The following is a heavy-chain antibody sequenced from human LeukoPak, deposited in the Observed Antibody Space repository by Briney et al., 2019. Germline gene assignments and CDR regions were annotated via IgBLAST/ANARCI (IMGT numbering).Heavy chain of an antibody. CDR1: GGSISSGSYY. D-gene: IGHD5-24*01. J-gene: IGHJ4*02. CDR3: ARGRDGYNFLNRGEYYYFDY. CDR2: IYTSGST. V-gene: IGHV4-61*02. Sequence: SETLSLTCTVSGGSISSGSYYWSWIRQPAGKGLEWIGRIYTSGSTNYNPSLKSRVTISVDTSKNQFSLKLNSVTAADTAVYYCARGRDGYNFLNRGEYYYFDYWGQGTLVTVSS.